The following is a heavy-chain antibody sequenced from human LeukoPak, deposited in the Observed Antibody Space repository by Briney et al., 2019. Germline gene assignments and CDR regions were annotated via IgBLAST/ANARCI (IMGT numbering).Heavy chain of an antibody. J-gene: IGHJ4*02. CDR2: ISYDGSNK. Sequence: PGGSLRLSCAASGFTFSNYAMHWVRQAPGKGLEWVAVISYDGSNKYYADSVKGRFTISRDNSKNTLYLQMNSLRAEDTAVYCCARDGDGTPGPPLLLLDYWGQGTLVTVSS. D-gene: IGHD1-1*01. V-gene: IGHV3-30*04. CDR1: GFTFSNYA. CDR3: ARDGDGTPGPPLLLLDY.